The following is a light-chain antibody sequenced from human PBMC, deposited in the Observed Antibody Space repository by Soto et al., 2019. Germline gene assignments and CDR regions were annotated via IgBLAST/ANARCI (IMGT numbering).Light chain of an antibody. V-gene: IGLV2-8*01. Sequence: QSALTQPPSASGSPGQSVTISCTGTSSDVGGYNYVSWYQQHPGKAPKLMIYEVSKRPSGVPARFSGSKSGNTASLTVSGLQAEDEADHYCNSYAGSNNWVFGGGTKLTVL. J-gene: IGLJ3*02. CDR2: EVS. CDR1: SSDVGGYNY. CDR3: NSYAGSNNWV.